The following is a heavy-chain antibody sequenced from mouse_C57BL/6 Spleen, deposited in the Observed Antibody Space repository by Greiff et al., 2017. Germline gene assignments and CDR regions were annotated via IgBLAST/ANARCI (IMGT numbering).Heavy chain of an antibody. V-gene: IGHV5-12*01. J-gene: IGHJ4*01. CDR2: ISNGGGST. D-gene: IGHD4-1*01. CDR3: ARRAAGTGAMDY. CDR1: GFTFSDYY. Sequence: EVKVVESGGGLVQPGGSLKLSCAASGFTFSDYYMYWVRQTPEKRLEWVAYISNGGGSTYYPDTVKGRFTISRDNAKNTLYLQMSRLKSEDTAMYYCARRAAGTGAMDYWGQGTSVTVSS.